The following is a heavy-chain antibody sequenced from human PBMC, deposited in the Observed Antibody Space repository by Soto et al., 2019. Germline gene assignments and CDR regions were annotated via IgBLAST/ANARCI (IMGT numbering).Heavy chain of an antibody. V-gene: IGHV4-59*12. CDR1: GGSISSNN. D-gene: IGHD3-16*01. CDR2: IYYSGST. CDR3: AKTAGYDYVWGSSGLDP. Sequence: ETLSLTCTVSGGSISSNNHWSWIRQPPGKGLEWIGNIYYSGSTNYNPSLKSRVTMSVDRSKNQFSLKLSSVTAADTAVYYCAKTAGYDYVWGSSGLDPWGQGTLVTVSS. J-gene: IGHJ5*02.